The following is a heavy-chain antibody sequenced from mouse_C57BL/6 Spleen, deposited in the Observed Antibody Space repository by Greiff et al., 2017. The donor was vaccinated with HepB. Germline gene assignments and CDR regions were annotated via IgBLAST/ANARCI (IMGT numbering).Heavy chain of an antibody. CDR2: INPGSGGT. J-gene: IGHJ2*01. Sequence: QVQLQQSGAELVRPGTLVKVSCKASGYAFTNYLIEWVKQRPGQGLEWIGVINPGSGGTNYNEKFKGKATLTADKSSSTAYMQLSSLTSEDSAVYFCARKKGLLPYFDYWGQGTTLTVSS. D-gene: IGHD1-1*01. CDR3: ARKKGLLPYFDY. V-gene: IGHV1-54*01. CDR1: GYAFTNYL.